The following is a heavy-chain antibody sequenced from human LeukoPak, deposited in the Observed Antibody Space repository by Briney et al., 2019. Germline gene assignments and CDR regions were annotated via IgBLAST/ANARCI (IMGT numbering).Heavy chain of an antibody. CDR1: GFTFSSYW. D-gene: IGHD2-15*01. CDR2: INSDGKTP. J-gene: IGHJ4*02. V-gene: IGHV3-74*01. Sequence: GGSLRLSCAASGFTFSSYWMHWVRQAPGKGLVWVSRINSDGKTPAYADSVKGRFTISRDNAKNTLYLQMNSLRVEDTAVYYCARDQLYCSGGICYFDYWGQGTLVTVSP. CDR3: ARDQLYCSGGICYFDY.